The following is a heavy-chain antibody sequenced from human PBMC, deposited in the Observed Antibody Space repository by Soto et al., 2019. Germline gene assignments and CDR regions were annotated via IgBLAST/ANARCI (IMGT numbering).Heavy chain of an antibody. CDR1: GFTFSSYA. D-gene: IGHD1-1*01. V-gene: IGHV3-23*01. Sequence: HPGGSLRLSCAASGFTFSSYAMSWVRQAPGKGLEWVSAISAGGGNTYYRDSVKGRFTISRDNSKNTLYLQMNSLRAEDTAVYFCAQTTPSIHCFDPWGQGTLVTVSS. J-gene: IGHJ5*02. CDR2: ISAGGGNT. CDR3: AQTTPSIHCFDP.